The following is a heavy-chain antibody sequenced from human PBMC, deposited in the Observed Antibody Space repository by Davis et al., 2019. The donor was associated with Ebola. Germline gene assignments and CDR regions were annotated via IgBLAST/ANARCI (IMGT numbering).Heavy chain of an antibody. Sequence: GESLKISCAASGFTFSSYWMSWVRQAPGKGLEWVANIKQDGSEKYYVDSVKGRFTISRDNAKNSLYLQMNSLRAEDTAVYYCASSRTVTLDYYYGMDVWGQGTTVTVSS. D-gene: IGHD4-17*01. CDR2: IKQDGSEK. V-gene: IGHV3-7*01. J-gene: IGHJ6*02. CDR1: GFTFSSYW. CDR3: ASSRTVTLDYYYGMDV.